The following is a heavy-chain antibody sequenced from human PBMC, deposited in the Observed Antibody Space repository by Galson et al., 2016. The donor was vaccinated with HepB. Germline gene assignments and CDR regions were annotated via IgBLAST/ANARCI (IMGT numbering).Heavy chain of an antibody. J-gene: IGHJ6*02. CDR1: GFNFSGSA. V-gene: IGHV3-73*01. CDR3: TRHLHDHLNYDYYYVMDV. CDR2: IRSKANNYAA. D-gene: IGHD1-1*01. Sequence: SLRLSCAASGFNFSGSAMHWVRQASGKGLEWVGRIRSKANNYAASYGASVKGRFTVSRDDSKNTAYLQMNSLKTEDTAVYYCTRHLHDHLNYDYYYVMDVWGQGTAVTVSS.